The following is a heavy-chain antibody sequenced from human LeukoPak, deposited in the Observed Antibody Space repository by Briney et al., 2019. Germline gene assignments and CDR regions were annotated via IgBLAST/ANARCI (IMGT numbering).Heavy chain of an antibody. Sequence: ASVKVSCQAPGGTFSSYAVNWVRQAPGQGLEWMGGIIPSFGAPNYAQKFQGRVTIIADESTSTAYMEMSSLRSEDTAVYYCARERWEPPYYYFGLDVWGQGTTVTVSS. CDR2: IIPSFGAP. CDR1: GGTFSSYA. V-gene: IGHV1-69*13. J-gene: IGHJ6*02. D-gene: IGHD1-26*01. CDR3: ARERWEPPYYYFGLDV.